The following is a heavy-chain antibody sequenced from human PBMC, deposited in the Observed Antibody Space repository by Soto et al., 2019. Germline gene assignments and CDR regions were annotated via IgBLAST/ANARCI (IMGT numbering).Heavy chain of an antibody. J-gene: IGHJ4*02. V-gene: IGHV4-30-4*01. CDR3: AREEQWLPTFDY. D-gene: IGHD6-19*01. CDR2: IYYSGST. CDR1: GGSISSGDYY. Sequence: SETXSLTCTVSGGSISSGDYYWSWIRQPPGKGLEWIGYIYYSGSTYYNPSLKSRVTISVDTSKNQFSLKLSSVTAADTAVYYCAREEQWLPTFDYWGQGTLVTVSS.